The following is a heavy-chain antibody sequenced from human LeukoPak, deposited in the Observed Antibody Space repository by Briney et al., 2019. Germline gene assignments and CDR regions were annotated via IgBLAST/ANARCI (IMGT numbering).Heavy chain of an antibody. CDR2: IYYSGST. CDR3: AKIFWNYYYYMDV. D-gene: IGHD3-9*01. V-gene: IGHV4-39*01. J-gene: IGHJ6*03. CDR1: GGSISSSSYY. Sequence: PSETLSLTCTVSGGSISSSSYYWGWIRQPPGKGLEWIGSIYYSGSTYYNPSLKSRVTISVDTSKNQFSLKLSSVTAADTAVYYCAKIFWNYYYYMDVWGKGTTVTISS.